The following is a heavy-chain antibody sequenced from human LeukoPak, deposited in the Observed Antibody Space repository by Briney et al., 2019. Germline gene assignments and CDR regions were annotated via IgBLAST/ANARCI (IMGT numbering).Heavy chain of an antibody. CDR2: MYHRST. Sequence: SETLSLTCTASGYTISSGYYWGWIRQPPGKGLEWIGSMYHRSTYYKPSLKSRVTISLDTSKNQFSLKLRSVTAADTAVYYCARGQARLAWFDPWGQGTLVTVSS. CDR3: ARGQARLAWFDP. D-gene: IGHD6-19*01. V-gene: IGHV4-38-2*02. J-gene: IGHJ5*02. CDR1: GYTISSGYY.